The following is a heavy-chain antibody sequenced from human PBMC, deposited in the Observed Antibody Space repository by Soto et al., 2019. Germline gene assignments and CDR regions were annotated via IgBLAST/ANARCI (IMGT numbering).Heavy chain of an antibody. V-gene: IGHV4-34*01. CDR1: GGSFSGYY. CDR2: INHRGST. J-gene: IGHJ5*02. CDR3: ARRRGYSYGDTRFDP. D-gene: IGHD5-18*01. Sequence: SETLSLTCAVYGGSFSGYYWSWIRQPPGKGLEWIGEINHRGSTNYNPSLKSRVTISVDTSKNQFSLKLSSVTAADTAVYYCARRRGYSYGDTRFDPWGQGTLVTVSS.